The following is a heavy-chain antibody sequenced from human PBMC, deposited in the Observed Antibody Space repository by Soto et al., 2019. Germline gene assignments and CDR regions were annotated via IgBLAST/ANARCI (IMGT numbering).Heavy chain of an antibody. V-gene: IGHV1-69*13. J-gene: IGHJ4*02. D-gene: IGHD1-26*01. CDR3: ASYSGSYYPDY. CDR2: IIPIFGTA. Sequence: GAPVKVSCEASGVTFSSNSSSSVRQSPGQGLEWMGGIIPIFGTANYAQKFQGRVTITADESTSTAYMELSSLRSEDTAVYYCASYSGSYYPDYWGQGPLVTVSS. CDR1: GVTFSSNS.